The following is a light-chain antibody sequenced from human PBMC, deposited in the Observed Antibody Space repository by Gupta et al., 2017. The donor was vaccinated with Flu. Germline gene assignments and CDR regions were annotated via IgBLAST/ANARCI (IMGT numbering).Light chain of an antibody. J-gene: IGLJ2*01. CDR2: EVS. CDR3: SSYTSGTTVV. V-gene: IGLV2-14*01. CDR1: SSDLGAYNY. Sequence: QSALTQPASVSGSPGQSITISCTGTSSDLGAYNYVSWYQQPPGKAPKFIIYEVSNRPSGVSHRFSGSKSGNTASLTISGLQAEDEADYYCSSYTSGTTVVFGGGTRVTV.